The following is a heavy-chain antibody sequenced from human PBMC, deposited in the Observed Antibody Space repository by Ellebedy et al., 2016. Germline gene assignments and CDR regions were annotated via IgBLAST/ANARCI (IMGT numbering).Heavy chain of an antibody. J-gene: IGHJ4*02. Sequence: GGSLRLSCAASGFTFSSYWMHWVRQAPGKGLVWVSRINSDGSSTSYADSVKGRFTISRDNSKNTLYLQVNSLRAEDTAVYYCARGQWLPDLDYWGQGTLVTVSS. D-gene: IGHD6-19*01. V-gene: IGHV3-74*01. CDR3: ARGQWLPDLDY. CDR2: INSDGSST. CDR1: GFTFSSYW.